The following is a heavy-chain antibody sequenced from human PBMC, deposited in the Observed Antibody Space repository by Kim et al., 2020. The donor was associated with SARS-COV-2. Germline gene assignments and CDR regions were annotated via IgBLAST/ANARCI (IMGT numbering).Heavy chain of an antibody. CDR3: ARGPFTFGGRIAY. D-gene: IGHD3-16*01. J-gene: IGHJ4*02. V-gene: IGHV4-30-2*04. Sequence: YHSSHKSRVTMSVDTSKNQFSLKLISATAADTAVYYCARGPFTFGGRIAYWGQGTLVTVSS.